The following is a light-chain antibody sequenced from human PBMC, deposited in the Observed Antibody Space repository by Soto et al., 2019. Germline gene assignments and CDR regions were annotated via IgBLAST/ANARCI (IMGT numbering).Light chain of an antibody. J-gene: IGKJ1*01. V-gene: IGKV1-5*03. CDR3: QQYDVYSPWM. CDR2: KAS. CDR1: QTISSW. Sequence: IQMNRSPSTLSGSVGDSVTLSCRVSQTISSWLAWYQQKPGKAPKLLIYKASNLESGVSSRFSGSGSGTEFTLTISSLQPDDSATYYCQQYDVYSPWMFGQGTNVDIK.